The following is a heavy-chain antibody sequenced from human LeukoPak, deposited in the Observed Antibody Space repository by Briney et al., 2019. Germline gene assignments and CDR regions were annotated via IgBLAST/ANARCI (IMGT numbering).Heavy chain of an antibody. D-gene: IGHD4-17*01. CDR2: INPNSGGT. Sequence: ASVKVSCKASGYTFTDYYMHWVRQAPGQGPEWMGWINPNSGGTNYAQKFQGRVTMTRDTSISTAYMDLSRLRSDDTAVYYCAREDTVTLYFDYWGQGTLVTVSS. CDR3: AREDTVTLYFDY. CDR1: GYTFTDYY. V-gene: IGHV1-2*02. J-gene: IGHJ4*02.